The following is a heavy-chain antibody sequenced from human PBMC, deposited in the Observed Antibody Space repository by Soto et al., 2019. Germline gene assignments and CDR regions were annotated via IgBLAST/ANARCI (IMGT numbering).Heavy chain of an antibody. V-gene: IGHV4-4*07. CDR2: IDTSGTT. J-gene: IGHJ6*02. CDR1: GGSISSYY. D-gene: IGHD3-3*01. CDR3: ARDDFGVALFYYHGMDV. Sequence: PSETLSLTCTVSGGSISSYYVSWIRQSAGKGLEWIGRIDTSGTTNYNPSPKSRVTMSVDASKNHFSLNLSSVTAADTAVYYCARDDFGVALFYYHGMDVWGQGTTVTVSS.